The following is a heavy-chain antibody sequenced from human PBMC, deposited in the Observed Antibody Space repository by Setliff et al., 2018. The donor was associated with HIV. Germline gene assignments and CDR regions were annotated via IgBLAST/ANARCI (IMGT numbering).Heavy chain of an antibody. CDR3: ATEGGSSGHAGYFDN. V-gene: IGHV3-21*01. CDR2: MSRSGRDS. Sequence: ETLSLTCAVSGVSITSTNWWNWVRQSPGKGLEWVSAMSRSGRDSHYKDSVRGRFTISRDDARNSVYLQMNRLRAEDTAVHYCATEGGSSGHAGYFDNWGQGTQVTVSS. CDR1: GVSITSTN. J-gene: IGHJ4*02. D-gene: IGHD6-19*01.